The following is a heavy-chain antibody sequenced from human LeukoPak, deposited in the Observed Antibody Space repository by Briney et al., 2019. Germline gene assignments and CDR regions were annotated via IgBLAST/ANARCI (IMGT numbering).Heavy chain of an antibody. J-gene: IGHJ4*02. CDR1: GYTFTGYY. CDR3: ASDCSSTSCRPD. V-gene: IGHV1-2*02. D-gene: IGHD2-2*01. CDR2: INPNSGGT. Sequence: ASVKVSCKASGYTFTGYYMHWVRQAPGQGLEWMGWINPNSGGTNYAQKFQGRATMTRDTSISTAYMELSRLRSDDTAVYYCASDCSSTSCRPDWGQGTLVTVSS.